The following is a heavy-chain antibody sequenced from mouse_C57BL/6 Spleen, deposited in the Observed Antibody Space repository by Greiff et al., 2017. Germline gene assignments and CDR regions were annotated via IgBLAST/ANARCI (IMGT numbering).Heavy chain of an antibody. CDR3: ARMYGSSYGYVDV. CDR2: IGPEDGET. J-gene: IGHJ1*03. V-gene: IGHV14-2*01. Sequence: VQLQQSGAELVKPGASVKLSCTASGFNIKDSYMPWVKQRTEQGLEWIGRIGPEDGETKYAPKFQGKATITAATSSNTAYLPLSSLTSEDTAVDYCARMYGSSYGYVDVWGTGTTVTVSS. D-gene: IGHD1-1*01. CDR1: GFNIKDSY.